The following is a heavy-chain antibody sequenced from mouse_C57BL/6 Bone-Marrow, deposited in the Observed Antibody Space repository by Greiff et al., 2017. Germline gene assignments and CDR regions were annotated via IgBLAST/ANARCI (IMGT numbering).Heavy chain of an antibody. CDR3: ARSQGAY. Sequence: EVQLQQSGPELVKPGASVKISCKASGYTFTDYYMNWVKQSHGKSLEWIGDINPNNGGTSYNQKFKGKATLTVDKSSSTAYMELRSLTSEDSAVYCCARSQGAYWGQGTLVTVSA. CDR2: INPNNGGT. J-gene: IGHJ3*01. V-gene: IGHV1-26*01. CDR1: GYTFTDYY.